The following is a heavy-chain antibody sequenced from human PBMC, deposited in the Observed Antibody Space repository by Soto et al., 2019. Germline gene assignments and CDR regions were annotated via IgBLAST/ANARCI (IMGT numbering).Heavy chain of an antibody. J-gene: IGHJ6*02. CDR2: ISAYNGNT. CDR1: GYTFTSYG. D-gene: IGHD3-3*01. V-gene: IGHV1-18*01. CDR3: ARERRLRFLDWLSQYYYYGMDV. Sequence: ASVKVSCKASGYTFTSYGISWVRQAPGQGLEWMGWISAYNGNTNYAQKLQGRVTMTTDTSTSTAYMELRSLRSDDTAVYYCARERRLRFLDWLSQYYYYGMDVWGQGTTVTVSS.